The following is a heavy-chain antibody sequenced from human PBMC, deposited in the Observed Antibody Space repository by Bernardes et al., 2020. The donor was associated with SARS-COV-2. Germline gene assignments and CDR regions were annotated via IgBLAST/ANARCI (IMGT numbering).Heavy chain of an antibody. V-gene: IGHV4-39*01. D-gene: IGHD1-26*01. Sequence: SETLSLTCTVSGGSISSSSYYWGWIRQPPGKGLEWIGSIYYSGSTYYNPSLKSRVTISVDTSKNQFSLKLSSVTAADTAVYYCVTEGELHFDYWGQGTLVTVSS. CDR1: GGSISSSSYY. CDR3: VTEGELHFDY. CDR2: IYYSGST. J-gene: IGHJ4*02.